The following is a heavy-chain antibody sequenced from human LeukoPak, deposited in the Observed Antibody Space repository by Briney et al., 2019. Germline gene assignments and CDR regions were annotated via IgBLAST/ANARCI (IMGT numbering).Heavy chain of an antibody. CDR1: GGSISSYY. CDR3: AKAVQAGDYYYYYYYMDV. V-gene: IGHV4-59*01. CDR2: IYYSGST. J-gene: IGHJ6*03. Sequence: SETLSLTCTVSGGSISSYYWSWIRQPPGKGLEWIGYIYYSGSTNYNPSLKSRVTISVDTSKNQFSLKLSSVTAADTAVYYCAKAVQAGDYYYYYYYMDVWGKGTTVTVSS. D-gene: IGHD2-21*01.